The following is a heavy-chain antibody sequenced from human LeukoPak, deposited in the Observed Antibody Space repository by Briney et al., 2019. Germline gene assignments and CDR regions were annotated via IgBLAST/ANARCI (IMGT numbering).Heavy chain of an antibody. Sequence: ASVKVSCKASGYTFTSYAMHWVRQAPGQRLEWMGWLNAGNGNTKYSQKFQGRVTITRDTSASTAYMELSSLRSEDTAVYYCARSPQNYYDSSGYPGDYWGQGTLVTVSS. J-gene: IGHJ4*02. D-gene: IGHD3-22*01. CDR2: LNAGNGNT. CDR3: ARSPQNYYDSSGYPGDY. CDR1: GYTFTSYA. V-gene: IGHV1-3*01.